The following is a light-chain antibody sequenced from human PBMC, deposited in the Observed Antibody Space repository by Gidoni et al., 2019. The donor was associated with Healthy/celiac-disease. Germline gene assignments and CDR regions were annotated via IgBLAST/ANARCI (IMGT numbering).Light chain of an antibody. CDR3: QQSYSTSWT. Sequence: DIQMTQSPSSLSASVGDRVTITCRASQSISSHLNWYQQKPGNAPKLLIYAASSLQSGVPSRFSGSGSGTDFTLTISSLQPEDFATYYCQQSYSTSWTFGQGTKVEIK. CDR2: AAS. J-gene: IGKJ1*01. V-gene: IGKV1-39*01. CDR1: QSISSH.